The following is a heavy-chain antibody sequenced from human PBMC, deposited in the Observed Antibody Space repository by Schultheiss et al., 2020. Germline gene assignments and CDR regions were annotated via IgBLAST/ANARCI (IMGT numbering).Heavy chain of an antibody. Sequence: SETLTLTCTVSGGSISRNYWGWIRQPPGKGLEWIGSFSYSGSTYSNPSLKSRVTISVDTSKNQFSLKLSSVTAADTAVYYCARALRRSTSKYGMDVWGQGTPVTVSS. CDR1: GGSISRNY. V-gene: IGHV4-39*07. J-gene: IGHJ6*02. CDR2: FSYSGST. CDR3: ARALRRSTSKYGMDV. D-gene: IGHD2-2*01.